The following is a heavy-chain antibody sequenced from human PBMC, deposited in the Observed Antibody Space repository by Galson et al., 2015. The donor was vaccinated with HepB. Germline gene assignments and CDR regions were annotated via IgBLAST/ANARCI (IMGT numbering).Heavy chain of an antibody. J-gene: IGHJ4*02. V-gene: IGHV1-46*01. D-gene: IGHD3-22*01. CDR2: INPSGGST. CDR1: GYTFTSYY. Sequence: SVKVSCKASGYTFTSYYMHWVRQAPGQGLEWMGIINPSGGSTSYAQKFQGRVTMTRDTSTSTVYMELGSLRSEDTAVYYCAKDRFHYYDSSGYYSVYWGQGTLVTVSS. CDR3: AKDRFHYYDSSGYYSVY.